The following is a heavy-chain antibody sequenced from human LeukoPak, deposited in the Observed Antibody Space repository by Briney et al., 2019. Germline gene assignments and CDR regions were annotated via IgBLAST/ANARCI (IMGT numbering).Heavy chain of an antibody. CDR2: IYSGYRK. CDR3: ARYYGGYGGALQY. CDR1: WFTVSGNS. J-gene: IGHJ4*02. Sequence: PGVSLRLSCAASWFTVSGNSLSWVRQAPGKGLEWGSIIYSGYRKFYADSGKGRFSISRDSAKNALYLQMKGLRAEGTAVYYCARYYGGYGGALQYWGQGTLVTVSS. D-gene: IGHD4-17*01. V-gene: IGHV3-53*01.